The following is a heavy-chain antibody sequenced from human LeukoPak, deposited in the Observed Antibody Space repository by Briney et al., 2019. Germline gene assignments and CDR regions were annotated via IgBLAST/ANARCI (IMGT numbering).Heavy chain of an antibody. CDR2: ISAYNGKT. J-gene: IGHJ5*02. V-gene: IGHV1-18*01. CDR1: GYTFTSYG. CDR3: ARDHGIAVAGTSDP. Sequence: ASVKVSRKASGYTFTSYGISWVRQAPGQGLEWMGWISAYNGKTNYAQKLQGRVTMTTDTSTSTAYMELRSLRSDDTAVYYCARDHGIAVAGTSDPWGQGTLVTVSS. D-gene: IGHD6-19*01.